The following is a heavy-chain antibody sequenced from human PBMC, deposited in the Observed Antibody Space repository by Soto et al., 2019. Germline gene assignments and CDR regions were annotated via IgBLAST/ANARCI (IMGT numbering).Heavy chain of an antibody. V-gene: IGHV3-74*01. J-gene: IGHJ5*02. CDR3: VTSGGFDH. CDR2: INSDGSTR. CDR1: GFTFSNYW. Sequence: EVQLMESGGDLVQPGGSLRLSCVASGFTFSNYWMHWVRQAPGKGLVWVSRINSDGSTRSYAESVKGRFTISRDNVKNTLYLQMNSLRAEDTAVYYCVTSGGFDHWGQGTLVTVSS. D-gene: IGHD3-16*01.